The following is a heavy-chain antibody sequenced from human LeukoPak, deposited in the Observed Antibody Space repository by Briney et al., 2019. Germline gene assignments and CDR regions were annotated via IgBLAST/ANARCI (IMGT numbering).Heavy chain of an antibody. J-gene: IGHJ2*01. CDR3: AKSDYGDYGPWYFDL. CDR2: ISGSGGST. V-gene: IGHV3-23*01. D-gene: IGHD4-17*01. CDR1: GFTFSSYA. Sequence: GGSLRLSCAASGFTFSSYAMSWVRQAPGKGLEWFSAISGSGGSTYYADSVKGRFTISRDNSKNTLYLQMNSLRAEDTAVYYCAKSDYGDYGPWYFDLWGRGTLVTVSS.